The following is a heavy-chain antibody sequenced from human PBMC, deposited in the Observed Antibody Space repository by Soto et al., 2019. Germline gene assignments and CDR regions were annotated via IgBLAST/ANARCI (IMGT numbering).Heavy chain of an antibody. Sequence: ASVKVSCKASGYSFTNYYMHWVRQAPGQGLEWMGTINAGGGYTTYAQRFQGRVTMTRDTSTSTVSMELSSLRYEDTALYYCTRGGAIVVVTATLDLWGQGTLVTVSS. V-gene: IGHV1-46*03. D-gene: IGHD2-21*02. CDR2: INAGGGYT. CDR1: GYSFTNYY. CDR3: TRGGAIVVVTATLDL. J-gene: IGHJ5*02.